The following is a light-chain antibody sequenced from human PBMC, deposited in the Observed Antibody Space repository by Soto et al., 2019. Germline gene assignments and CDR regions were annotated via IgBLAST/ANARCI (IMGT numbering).Light chain of an antibody. Sequence: QSALTQPASVSGSPGQSITISCSGTSSDVGGYNYVFWYQHHPGKAPKLMIYDVSNRPSGVSNRFSGSKSGNTASLTISGLQAEDEAEYYCSSYTSSSTYVFGTGTKLTVL. CDR3: SSYTSSSTYV. CDR2: DVS. J-gene: IGLJ1*01. CDR1: SSDVGGYNY. V-gene: IGLV2-14*03.